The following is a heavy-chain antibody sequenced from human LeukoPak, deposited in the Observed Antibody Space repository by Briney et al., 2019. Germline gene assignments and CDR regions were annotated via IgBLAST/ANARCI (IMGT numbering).Heavy chain of an antibody. CDR3: AKLFYSSGMYHFDY. Sequence: GGSLRLSCAASGFTFSTYAMTWVRQAPGRGLEWVSTISGSGGGTYYADSVKGRFTISRDNSNNTLYLQMNSLRAEDTAVFYCAKLFYSSGMYHFDYWGQGTLVTVSS. CDR2: ISGSGGGT. CDR1: GFTFSTYA. J-gene: IGHJ4*02. V-gene: IGHV3-23*01. D-gene: IGHD3-10*01.